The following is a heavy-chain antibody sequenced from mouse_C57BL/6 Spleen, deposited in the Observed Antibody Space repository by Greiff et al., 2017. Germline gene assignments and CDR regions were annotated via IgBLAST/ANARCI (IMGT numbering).Heavy chain of an antibody. CDR2: ISYDGSN. Sequence: EVQLQESGPGLVKPSQSLSLTCSVTGYSITSGYYWNWIRQFPGNQLEWMGYISYDGSNNYNPSLKNRISITRDTSKNQFFLKLNSVTTEDTATYYCARDADYYGSSYEFAYWGQGTLVTVAA. CDR1: GYSITSGYY. V-gene: IGHV3-6*01. D-gene: IGHD1-1*01. CDR3: ARDADYYGSSYEFAY. J-gene: IGHJ3*01.